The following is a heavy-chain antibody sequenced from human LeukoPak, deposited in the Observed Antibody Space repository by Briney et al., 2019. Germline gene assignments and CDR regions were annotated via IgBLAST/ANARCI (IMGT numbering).Heavy chain of an antibody. CDR1: GFTFSTYS. Sequence: PGGSLRLSCAASGFTFSTYSMNWVRQAPGKGLEWVSSISSSSSYIYFADSLKGRFTISRDNAKNSLYLRMNSLRAEDTAVYYCSRGWLQPDYWGQGTLVTVSS. CDR3: SRGWLQPDY. J-gene: IGHJ4*02. CDR2: ISSSSSYI. V-gene: IGHV3-21*01. D-gene: IGHD5-24*01.